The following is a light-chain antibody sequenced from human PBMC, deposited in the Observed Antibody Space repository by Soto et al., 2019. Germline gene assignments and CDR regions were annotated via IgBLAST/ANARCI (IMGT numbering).Light chain of an antibody. V-gene: IGLV2-14*01. Sequence: QSVLTQPASVSGSPGQSITISCTGTSSDVGGYNSVSWYQKHPDKAPKLIIYEVSYRPSGVSNRFSGSKSGNTASLTISGLQAEDEADYYCSSYTRSNIVLFGGGTKVTVL. CDR3: SSYTRSNIVL. CDR1: SSDVGGYNS. J-gene: IGLJ2*01. CDR2: EVS.